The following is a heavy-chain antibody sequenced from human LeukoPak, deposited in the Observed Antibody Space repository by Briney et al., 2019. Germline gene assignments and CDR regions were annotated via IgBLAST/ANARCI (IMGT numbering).Heavy chain of an antibody. J-gene: IGHJ2*01. V-gene: IGHV3-9*01. CDR2: ISYNSDTI. Sequence: LEWVSGISYNSDTIAYADSVKGRFTISRDNAKNSLYLQMNSLRAEDTALYYCAKDYCGGDCYSGWYFDLWGRGTLVTVSS. CDR3: AKDYCGGDCYSGWYFDL. D-gene: IGHD2-21*02.